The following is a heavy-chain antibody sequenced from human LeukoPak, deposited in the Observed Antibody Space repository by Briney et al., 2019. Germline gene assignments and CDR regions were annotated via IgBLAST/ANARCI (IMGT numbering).Heavy chain of an antibody. J-gene: IGHJ4*02. CDR1: GFTISSCG. D-gene: IGHD6-25*01. CDR2: ISYDGKNK. Sequence: GGSLRLSCAASGFTISSCGMHWVRQAPGMSLEWVAMISYDGKNKYYADSVRGRFTISRDNSKNTLYLEMNSLRAEDTAVYYCARDPRGYGVWGQGTLVTVSS. V-gene: IGHV3-30*03. CDR3: ARDPRGYGV.